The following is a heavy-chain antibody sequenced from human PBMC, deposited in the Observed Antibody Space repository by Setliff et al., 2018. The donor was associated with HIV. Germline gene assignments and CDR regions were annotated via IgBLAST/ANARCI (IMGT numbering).Heavy chain of an antibody. V-gene: IGHV5-51*01. Sequence: PGESLKISCKGFGYKFTDYWVGWVRQMPGEGLEWMGVIYGDGSAPRYSPSFQGQFTISVDKSFSTAYLQWSGLKASDTAMYYCARLGVGATPFDYWGQGTLVTVSS. CDR1: GYKFTDYW. CDR2: IYGDGSAP. J-gene: IGHJ4*02. CDR3: ARLGVGATPFDY. D-gene: IGHD1-26*01.